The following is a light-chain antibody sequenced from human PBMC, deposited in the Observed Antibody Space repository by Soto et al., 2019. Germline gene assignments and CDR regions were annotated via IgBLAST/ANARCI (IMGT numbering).Light chain of an antibody. CDR2: DSS. CDR1: QNVDKF. J-gene: IGKJ5*01. V-gene: IGKV3-11*01. Sequence: EILMTQSPATLSVSPGERATLSCRASQNVDKFLAWYQQRPGQPPRLLIFDSSNRATGVPVRFSGSGSGTVFTLTIGSLEPEDSAVYYCQQRKNWPPITFGQGTRLEI. CDR3: QQRKNWPPIT.